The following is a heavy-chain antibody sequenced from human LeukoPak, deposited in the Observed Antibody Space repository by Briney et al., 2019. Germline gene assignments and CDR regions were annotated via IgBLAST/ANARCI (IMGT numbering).Heavy chain of an antibody. Sequence: PGGSLRLSCEASGFTFSTYTMYWVRHPPGKGLEWVSIIGSSGGGIHYADSVKGRFTISRDNSKNALYLQMNSLRVEDTAVYYCAIDPNWGTHSWGQGVLVTVSS. CDR2: IGSSGGGI. J-gene: IGHJ4*02. CDR1: GFTFSTYT. CDR3: AIDPNWGTHS. D-gene: IGHD7-27*01. V-gene: IGHV3-23*01.